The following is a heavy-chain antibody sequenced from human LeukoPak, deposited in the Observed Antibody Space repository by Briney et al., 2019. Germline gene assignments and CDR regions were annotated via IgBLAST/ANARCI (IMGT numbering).Heavy chain of an antibody. CDR3: AKSGSNHDFDY. CDR2: ISYSGGSA. J-gene: IGHJ4*02. D-gene: IGHD1-14*01. Sequence: PGGSLRLSCAASGFTFSSYSMNWVRQAPGKGLEWVSSISYSGGSAYYADSVKGRFTISRDNSKNTLYLQMNSLRVEDTAVYYCAKSGSNHDFDYWGQGTLVTVSS. V-gene: IGHV3-23*01. CDR1: GFTFSSYS.